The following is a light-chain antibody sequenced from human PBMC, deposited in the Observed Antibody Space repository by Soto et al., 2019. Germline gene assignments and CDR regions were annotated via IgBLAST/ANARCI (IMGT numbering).Light chain of an antibody. V-gene: IGKV3-15*01. CDR1: HSGSNK. J-gene: IGKJ1*01. Sequence: EIVMTQSPATLSVSPGERVTLFCRASHSGSNKLGWSQQKPGQAPRLLIYGASTRATGIPARFNGSGSGTEFTLTISSLQSEDFAVYYCQQYNSWPLTFGQGTKVEIK. CDR2: GAS. CDR3: QQYNSWPLT.